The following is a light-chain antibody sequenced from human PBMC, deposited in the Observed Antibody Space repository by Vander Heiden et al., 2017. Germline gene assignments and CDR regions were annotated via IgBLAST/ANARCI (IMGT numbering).Light chain of an antibody. J-gene: IGKJ1*01. CDR2: WAS. V-gene: IGKV4-1*01. CDR1: QSIFYSSNNNNY. CDR3: QKYFTTPWT. Sequence: DIVMTQSPDSLAVSLGERATINCKSSQSIFYSSNNNNYLAWYQQKPRQPPKLLIYWASSRESGVPGRFSGSGSGTDFTLTISSLQAEDVAVYYCQKYFTTPWTFGQGTKVEIK.